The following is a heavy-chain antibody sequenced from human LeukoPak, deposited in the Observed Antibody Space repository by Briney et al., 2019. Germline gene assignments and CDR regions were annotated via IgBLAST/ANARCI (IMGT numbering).Heavy chain of an antibody. V-gene: IGHV3-48*01. J-gene: IGHJ5*02. CDR3: ATDLDGYLYNWFDP. D-gene: IGHD5-18*01. CDR1: RFTFSSYS. CDR2: ISSSSSTI. Sequence: PGGSLRLSCVACRFTFSSYSMNWVRQAPGKGLEWVSYISSSSSTIYYAASVKGRFPISRDNAKNSLYLQMNSLRAEDTAVYYCATDLDGYLYNWFDPWGQGTLVTVS.